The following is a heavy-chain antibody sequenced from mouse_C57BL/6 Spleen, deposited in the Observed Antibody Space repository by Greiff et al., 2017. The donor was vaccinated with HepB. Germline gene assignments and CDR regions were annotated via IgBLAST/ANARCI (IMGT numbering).Heavy chain of an antibody. CDR1: GYTFTDYY. Sequence: EVQLQQSGPELVKPGASVKISCKASGYTFTDYYMNWVKQSHGKSLEWIGDINPNNGGTSYNQKFKGKATLTVDKSSSTAYMELRSLTSEDSAVYYCASLSGPNFDYWGQGTTLTVSS. V-gene: IGHV1-26*01. CDR2: INPNNGGT. J-gene: IGHJ2*01. CDR3: ASLSGPNFDY. D-gene: IGHD4-1*01.